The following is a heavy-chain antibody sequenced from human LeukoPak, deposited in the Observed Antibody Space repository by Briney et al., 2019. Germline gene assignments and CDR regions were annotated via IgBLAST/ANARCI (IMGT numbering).Heavy chain of an antibody. CDR2: IYSCGST. D-gene: IGHD2-15*01. CDR1: GFTVSSNY. J-gene: IGHJ3*02. Sequence: TGGSLRLSCAASGFTVSSNYMSWVRQAPGQGLEWVSVIYSCGSTYYADTVKGRFTISRDNSKNTLYLQMNSLRAEDTAVYYCATRVVAARDAFDIWGQGTMVTVSS. V-gene: IGHV3-66*01. CDR3: ATRVVAARDAFDI.